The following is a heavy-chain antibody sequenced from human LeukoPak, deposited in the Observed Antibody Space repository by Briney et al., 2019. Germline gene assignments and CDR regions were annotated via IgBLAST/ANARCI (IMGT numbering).Heavy chain of an antibody. CDR2: IYTSGST. CDR1: GGSISSGSYY. J-gene: IGHJ4*02. Sequence: SETLSLTCTVSGGSISSGSYYWSWIRQPAGKGLEWIGRIYTSGSTNYNPSLKSQVTISVDTSKNQFSLKLSSVTAADTAVYYCAGVAGYYSGVDYWGQGTLVTVSS. V-gene: IGHV4-61*02. CDR3: AGVAGYYSGVDY. D-gene: IGHD3-22*01.